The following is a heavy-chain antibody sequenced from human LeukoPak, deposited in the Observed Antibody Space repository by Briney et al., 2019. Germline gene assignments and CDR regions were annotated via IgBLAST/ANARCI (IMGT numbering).Heavy chain of an antibody. D-gene: IGHD5-18*01. CDR3: ARVPEFLYSYGHFDY. Sequence: ASVKVSCKASGYTFTGYYMHWVRQAPGQGLEWMGIINPSGGSTSYAQKFQGRVTMTRDTSTSTVYMELSSLRSEDTAVYYCARVPEFLYSYGHFDYWGQGTLVTVSS. CDR1: GYTFTGYY. J-gene: IGHJ4*02. V-gene: IGHV1-46*01. CDR2: INPSGGST.